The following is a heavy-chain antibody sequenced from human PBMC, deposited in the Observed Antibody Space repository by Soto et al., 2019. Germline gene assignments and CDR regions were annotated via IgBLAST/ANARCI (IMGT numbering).Heavy chain of an antibody. CDR2: IYYSGST. CDR3: ARHAY. J-gene: IGHJ4*02. V-gene: IGHV4-39*01. Sequence: SETLSLTCTVSGDSISSSSYYWGWIRQPPGKELEWIGSIYYSGSTYYNPSLENRVTISVDTSRNQFSLNLSSVTAADTAVYCCARHAYWGQGTLVTVSS. CDR1: GDSISSSSYY.